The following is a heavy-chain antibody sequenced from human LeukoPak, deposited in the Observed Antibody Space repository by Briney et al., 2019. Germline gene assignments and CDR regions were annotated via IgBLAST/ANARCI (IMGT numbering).Heavy chain of an antibody. CDR1: GGSISSSSYY. CDR2: IYYSGST. J-gene: IGHJ6*03. Sequence: SETLSLTCTVSGGSISSSSYYWGWIRQPPGKGLEWIGSIYYSGSTYYNPSLKSRVTMSVDTSKNQFSLKLSSVTAADTAVYYCARGVSYGSGSYYNSYYYYYMDVWGKGTTVTISS. V-gene: IGHV4-39*07. D-gene: IGHD3-10*01. CDR3: ARGVSYGSGSYYNSYYYYYMDV.